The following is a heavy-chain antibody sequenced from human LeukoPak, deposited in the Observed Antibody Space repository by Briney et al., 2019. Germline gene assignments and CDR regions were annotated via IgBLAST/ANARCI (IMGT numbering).Heavy chain of an antibody. V-gene: IGHV1-2*02. J-gene: IGHJ4*02. CDR1: GYTFTGYY. CDR2: FNPNSGGT. CDR3: ARDSKVFGYSSGWYDY. Sequence: ASVKLSCKASGYTFTGYYMHWVRQAPGQGLEWMGWFNPNSGGTNSAQKFQGRGTVTRDTSISTTNMELSRLRSDDPAGDHWARDSKVFGYSSGWYDYWGEGTLVTAS. D-gene: IGHD6-19*01.